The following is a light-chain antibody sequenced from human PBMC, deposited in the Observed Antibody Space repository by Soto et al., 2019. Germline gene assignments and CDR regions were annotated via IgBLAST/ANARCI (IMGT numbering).Light chain of an antibody. CDR2: DAS. CDR3: QQYISRPLS. J-gene: IGKJ5*01. Sequence: EILMTQSPATLSLSPGEGGTLSCRAAQDVTNSVAWYQQKSGQAPRLLIYDASARASGVSARFSGSGSGTDFTLTISGLQAEDFAVYFCQQYISRPLSFGQGTRLEIK. V-gene: IGKV3-15*01. CDR1: QDVTNS.